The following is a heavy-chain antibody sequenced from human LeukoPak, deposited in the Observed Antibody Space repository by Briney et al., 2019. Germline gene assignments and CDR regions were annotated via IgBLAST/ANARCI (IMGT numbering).Heavy chain of an antibody. D-gene: IGHD4-23*01. CDR2: INHSGDT. CDR3: ARHPTGGNPLEW. V-gene: IGHV4-34*01. CDR1: GGSFSGYY. Sequence: SETLSLTCAVYGGSFSGYYWSWIRQPPGKGLEWIGEINHSGDTNYNPSLKSRVTISVDTSKNQFSPKLSSVTAADTAVYYCARHPTGGNPLEWWGQGTLVTVSS. J-gene: IGHJ4*02.